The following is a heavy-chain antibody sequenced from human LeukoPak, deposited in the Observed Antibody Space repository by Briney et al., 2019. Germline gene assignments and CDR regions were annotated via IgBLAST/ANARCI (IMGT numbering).Heavy chain of an antibody. CDR1: GYTFTGYY. D-gene: IGHD6-6*01. V-gene: IGHV1-2*02. Sequence: GASVKVSCKASGYTFTGYYTHWVRQAPGQGLEWMGWINPNSGGTNYAQKFQGRVTMTRDTSISTAYMELSRLRSDDTAVYYCARTGIAARLYYYYYGMDVWGQGTTVTVSS. J-gene: IGHJ6*02. CDR2: INPNSGGT. CDR3: ARTGIAARLYYYYYGMDV.